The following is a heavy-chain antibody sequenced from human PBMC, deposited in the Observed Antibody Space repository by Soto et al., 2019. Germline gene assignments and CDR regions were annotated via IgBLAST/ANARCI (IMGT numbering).Heavy chain of an antibody. J-gene: IGHJ6*02. CDR2: IKDGGDET. Sequence: PGGSLRLSCAASGFSLSSYWMYWVRQTPGKGLVWVAHIKDGGDETSYAESVKGRFTISRDNAKNTLHLQMSSLRSEDTAVYYCVRFSGLDVWGQGTTVTVSS. V-gene: IGHV3-74*01. CDR1: GFSLSSYW. CDR3: VRFSGLDV.